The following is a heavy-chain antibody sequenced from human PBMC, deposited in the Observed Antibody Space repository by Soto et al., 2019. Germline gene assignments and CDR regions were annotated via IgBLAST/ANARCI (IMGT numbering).Heavy chain of an antibody. J-gene: IGHJ3*02. Sequence: SETLSLTCTVSGGSISSDNYFWSWIRQHPGKGLEWIGYIDYIGRAYYNPSLKSRVTTSVDTSKNQFSLRLSSVTVADTATYYCPREVTPAAASDAFDIWGQGTVVTVSS. V-gene: IGHV4-31*03. D-gene: IGHD2-2*01. CDR2: IDYIGRA. CDR1: GGSISSDNYF. CDR3: PREVTPAAASDAFDI.